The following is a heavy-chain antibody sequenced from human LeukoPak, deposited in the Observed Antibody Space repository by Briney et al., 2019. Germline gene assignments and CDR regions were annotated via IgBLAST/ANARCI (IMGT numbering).Heavy chain of an antibody. V-gene: IGHV1-18*01. CDR3: ARVCSGGSCYHAFDI. CDR2: ISAYNGNT. D-gene: IGHD2-15*01. CDR1: GYTFTSYG. Sequence: ASVKVSCKASGYTFTSYGISWVRQAPGQGLEWMGWISAYNGNTNYAQKLQGRVTMTTDTSTSTAYMELRSLRSDDTAVYYCARVCSGGSCYHAFDIWGQGTMVTVSS. J-gene: IGHJ3*02.